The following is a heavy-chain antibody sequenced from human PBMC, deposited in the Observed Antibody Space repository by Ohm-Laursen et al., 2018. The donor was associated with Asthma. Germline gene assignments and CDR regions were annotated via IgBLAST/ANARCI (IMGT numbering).Heavy chain of an antibody. Sequence: ASVKVSCKASGYTFTSYGISWARQAPGQGLEWMGWISAYNGNTNYAQKLQGGVTMTTDTSTSTAYMELRSLRSDDTAVYYCARDRRDYYDSSGDAFDIWGQGTMVTVSS. D-gene: IGHD3-22*01. V-gene: IGHV1-18*01. CDR2: ISAYNGNT. J-gene: IGHJ3*02. CDR3: ARDRRDYYDSSGDAFDI. CDR1: GYTFTSYG.